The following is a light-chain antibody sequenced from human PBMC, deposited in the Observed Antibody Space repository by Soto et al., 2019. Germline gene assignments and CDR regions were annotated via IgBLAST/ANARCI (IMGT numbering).Light chain of an antibody. Sequence: QSALTQPASVSGSPGQSITISCTGNSSEVGGYNDVSWYQHHPGKAPKLIIYDVTNRPSGVSNPFSGSKSGNTASLTISGLQPEDEADYYCSSYTTSNTRQIVFGTGTKVTVL. CDR1: SSEVGGYND. CDR3: SSYTTSNTRQIV. CDR2: DVT. V-gene: IGLV2-14*03. J-gene: IGLJ1*01.